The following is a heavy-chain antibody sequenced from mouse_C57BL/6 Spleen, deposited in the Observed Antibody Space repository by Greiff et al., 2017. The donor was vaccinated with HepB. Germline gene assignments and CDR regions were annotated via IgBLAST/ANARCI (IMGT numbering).Heavy chain of an antibody. D-gene: IGHD2-5*01. CDR1: GYSITSGYY. V-gene: IGHV3-6*01. CDR3: ASDGGYSNYFDY. Sequence: ESGPGLVKPSQSLSLTCSVTGYSITSGYYWNWIRQFPGNKLEWMGYISYDGSNNYNPSLKNRISITRDTSKNQFFLKLNSVTTEDTATYYCASDGGYSNYFDYWGQGTILTVSS. J-gene: IGHJ2*01. CDR2: ISYDGSN.